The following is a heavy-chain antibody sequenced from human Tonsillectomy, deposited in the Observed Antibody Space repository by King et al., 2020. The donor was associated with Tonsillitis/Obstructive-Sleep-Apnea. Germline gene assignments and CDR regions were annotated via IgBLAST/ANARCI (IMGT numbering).Heavy chain of an antibody. J-gene: IGHJ4*02. V-gene: IGHV3-33*01. CDR1: GSTFSSYG. D-gene: IGHD2-2*01. CDR2: IWYDGSNK. CDR3: ARGDCSSTSCYHADY. Sequence: VQLVESGGGVVQPGRSLRLSCAASGSTFSSYGMHWVRQAPGKGLEWVAVIWYDGSNKYYADSVKGRFTISRDNSRNTLYLQMNSLRAEDTAVYYCARGDCSSTSCYHADYWGQGTLVTVSS.